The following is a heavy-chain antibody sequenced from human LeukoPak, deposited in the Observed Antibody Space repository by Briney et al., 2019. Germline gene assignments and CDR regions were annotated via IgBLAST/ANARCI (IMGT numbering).Heavy chain of an antibody. D-gene: IGHD3-22*01. Sequence: PGGSLRLSCAASGFTFSSYRMNWVRQAPGKGLEWVSSISSGSSYIYYADSVRGRFTISRDNAKNSLYLQMNSLRAEDTAVYYCASGSGYRLVDPWGQGTLVTVSS. CDR3: ASGSGYRLVDP. J-gene: IGHJ5*02. V-gene: IGHV3-21*01. CDR1: GFTFSSYR. CDR2: ISSGSSYI.